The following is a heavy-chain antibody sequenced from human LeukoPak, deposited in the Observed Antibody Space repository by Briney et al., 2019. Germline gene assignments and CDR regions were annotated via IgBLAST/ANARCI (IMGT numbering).Heavy chain of an antibody. J-gene: IGHJ4*02. CDR2: INPNSGGT. Sequence: ASVKVSCKASGYTFTGYYMHWVRQAPGQGLERLGWINPNSGGTNYAQKFQGRVTMTRDTSISTAYMELSRLRSDDTAVYYCARSRITMVRGVIPPFDYWGQGTLVTVSS. D-gene: IGHD3-10*01. V-gene: IGHV1-2*02. CDR1: GYTFTGYY. CDR3: ARSRITMVRGVIPPFDY.